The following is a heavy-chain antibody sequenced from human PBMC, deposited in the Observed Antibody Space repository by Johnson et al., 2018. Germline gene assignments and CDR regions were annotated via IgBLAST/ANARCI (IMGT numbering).Heavy chain of an antibody. CDR2: ISPSGTRI. Sequence: QVQLRESGGALVEPGGSLRLSCEASGFTLSDYHMSWIRQAPGRGPEWVSYISPSGTRIYDADSVNGRFTIPRDTSKNSQYLQMDSLRADDTAVYYWARASVSGNSCCYYYMDVWGKGTTVTVSS. D-gene: IGHD4-23*01. CDR3: ARASVSGNSCCYYYMDV. CDR1: GFTLSDYH. V-gene: IGHV3-11*04. J-gene: IGHJ6*03.